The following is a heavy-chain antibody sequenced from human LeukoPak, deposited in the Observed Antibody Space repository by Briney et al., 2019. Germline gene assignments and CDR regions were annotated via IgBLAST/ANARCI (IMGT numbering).Heavy chain of an antibody. Sequence: ASVTVSCKASGYTFTGYYMYWVRQAPGQGLGWMGWINPNSGDTNYAQRFQGRVTMTRDTSISTAYMDLSRMTSDDTAVYYCARVRPRIDGSGTSYLRLYYFDYWGQGTLVTVSS. CDR2: INPNSGDT. V-gene: IGHV1-2*02. CDR3: ARVRPRIDGSGTSYLRLYYFDY. J-gene: IGHJ4*02. CDR1: GYTFTGYY. D-gene: IGHD3-10*01.